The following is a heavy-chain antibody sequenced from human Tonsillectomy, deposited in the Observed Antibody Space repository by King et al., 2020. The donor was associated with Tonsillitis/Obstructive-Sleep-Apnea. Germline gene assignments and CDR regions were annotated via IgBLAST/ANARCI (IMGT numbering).Heavy chain of an antibody. Sequence: HVQLVESGGGVVQPGRSLRLSCVASGLTFSSYAMHWVRQAPGKGLEWVAVISYDGSNKYYADSVKGRFTISRDNSKNTLYLQMNSLRAEDTAVYYCARETMGEYYDFWSGPKSGYMDVWGKGTTVTVSS. CDR1: GLTFSSYA. J-gene: IGHJ6*03. CDR3: ARETMGEYYDFWSGPKSGYMDV. V-gene: IGHV3-30*04. D-gene: IGHD3-3*01. CDR2: ISYDGSNK.